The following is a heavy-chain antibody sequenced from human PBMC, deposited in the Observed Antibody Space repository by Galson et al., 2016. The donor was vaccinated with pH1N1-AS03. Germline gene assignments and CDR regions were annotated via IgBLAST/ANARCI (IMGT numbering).Heavy chain of an antibody. CDR2: TSPDDPQT. J-gene: IGHJ3*02. CDR3: GRHTFSYDTTDTNRPDAFDI. CDR1: GTSFSNYW. Sequence: QSGAEVKKPGESLKISCMGSGTSFSNYWIGWVRQTPGKGLEWMGATSPDDPQTKYSPSFEGQVTISVDKSITTAFLQWNSLKASDTALYYCGRHTFSYDTTDTNRPDAFDIWGQGTMVTVFS. D-gene: IGHD3-22*01. V-gene: IGHV5-51*01.